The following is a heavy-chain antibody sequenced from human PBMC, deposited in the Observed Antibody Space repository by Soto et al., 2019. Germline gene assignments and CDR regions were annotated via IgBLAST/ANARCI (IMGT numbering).Heavy chain of an antibody. CDR2: ISVSGGST. V-gene: IGHV3-23*01. CDR1: GFTFRNYA. J-gene: IGHJ4*02. D-gene: IGHD3-22*01. CDR3: AKGMYYYDSSGYRLFDY. Sequence: PGGSLRLCCAASGFTFRNYAMNWVRRAPGKWLEWVSGISVSGGSTYYADSVKGRFTVSRDNSKNTVFLQMNSLRAEDTSVYFCAKGMYYYDSSGYRLFDYWGQGTLVTVSS.